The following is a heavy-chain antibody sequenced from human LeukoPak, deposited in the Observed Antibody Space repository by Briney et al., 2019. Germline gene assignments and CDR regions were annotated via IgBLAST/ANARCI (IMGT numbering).Heavy chain of an antibody. V-gene: IGHV4-59*01. CDR3: ARVYYSSSYDYWYFS. CDR2: IYYSGST. CDR1: GGSIRNYY. D-gene: IGHD6-13*01. Sequence: SETPSLTCTVSGGSIRNYYWSWIRQPPGKGLEWIGYIYYSGSTNYNPSLKSRVTISVDTSKNQFSLKLSSVTAADTAVYYCARVYYSSSYDYWYFSLGPWHPGHCLL. J-gene: IGHJ2*01.